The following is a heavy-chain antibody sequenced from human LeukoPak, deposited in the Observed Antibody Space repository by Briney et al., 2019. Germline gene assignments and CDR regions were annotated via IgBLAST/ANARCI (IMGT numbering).Heavy chain of an antibody. J-gene: IGHJ4*02. CDR2: IYGGDTT. D-gene: IGHD3-22*01. CDR3: ARGISVYYYDSNGYFLDY. V-gene: IGHV3-53*01. Sequence: GGSLRLSCAASGFTVSTNYMSWVRQAPGKGLEWVSVIYGGDTTYYADSVKGRFSTSRDNSKNTFYLQMNSLGADDTAVYYCARGISVYYYDSNGYFLDYWGQGTLVTVSS. CDR1: GFTVSTNY.